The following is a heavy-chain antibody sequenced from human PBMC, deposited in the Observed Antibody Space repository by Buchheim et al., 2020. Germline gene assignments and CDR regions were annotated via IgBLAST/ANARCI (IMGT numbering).Heavy chain of an antibody. J-gene: IGHJ5*02. CDR2: IYYSGST. Sequence: QLQLQESGPGLVKPSETLSLTCTVSGGSISSSSYYWGWIRQPPGKGLEWIGSIYYSGSTYYNPSLQSRVTISVDPSNNQFSLKLSSVTAADTAVYYCARRLLDEVGWFDPWGQGTL. CDR3: ARRLLDEVGWFDP. V-gene: IGHV4-39*01. CDR1: GGSISSSSYY.